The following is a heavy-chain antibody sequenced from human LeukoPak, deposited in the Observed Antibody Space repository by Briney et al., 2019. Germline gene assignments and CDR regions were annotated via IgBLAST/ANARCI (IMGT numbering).Heavy chain of an antibody. CDR2: INHIGST. CDR1: GGSFSGYY. D-gene: IGHD3-10*01. V-gene: IGHV4-34*01. CDR3: ARGWNYYGSGSYYKRSYNWFDP. J-gene: IGHJ5*02. Sequence: SETLSLTCAVYGGSFSGYYWSWIRHPPGKGLEWIGEINHIGSTNYNPSLKSRVTISVDTSKNQFSLKLSSVTAADTAVYYCARGWNYYGSGSYYKRSYNWFDPWGQGTLVTVSS.